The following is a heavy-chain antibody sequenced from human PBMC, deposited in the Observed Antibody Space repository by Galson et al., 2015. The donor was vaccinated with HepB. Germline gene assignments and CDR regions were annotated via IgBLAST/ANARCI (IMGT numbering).Heavy chain of an antibody. V-gene: IGHV3-33*01. CDR1: GFTFSSYG. CDR2: IWYDGSNK. CDR3: AREGGRYDYVWGSYRRYNWFDP. Sequence: SLRLSCAASGFTFSSYGMHWVRQAPGKGLEWVAVIWYDGSNKYYADSVKGRSTISRDNSKNTLYLQMNSLRAEDTAVYYCAREGGRYDYVWGSYRRYNWFDPWGQGTLVTVSS. J-gene: IGHJ5*02. D-gene: IGHD3-16*02.